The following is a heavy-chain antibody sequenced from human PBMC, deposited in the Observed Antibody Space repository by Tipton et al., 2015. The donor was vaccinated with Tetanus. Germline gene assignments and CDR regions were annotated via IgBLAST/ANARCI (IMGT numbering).Heavy chain of an antibody. J-gene: IGHJ4*02. CDR1: GGSISSYY. CDR2: VFYSGST. V-gene: IGHV4-59*08. D-gene: IGHD3-9*01. CDR3: ARHAGAGATIWGTDY. Sequence: GLVKPSETLSLTCTLSGGSISSYYWSWVRQPPGKGLEWLGYVFYSGSTDLNPSLKSRVTISVDASKNQFSLELTSVTAADTAVYYCARHAGAGATIWGTDYWGQGTLVTVSS.